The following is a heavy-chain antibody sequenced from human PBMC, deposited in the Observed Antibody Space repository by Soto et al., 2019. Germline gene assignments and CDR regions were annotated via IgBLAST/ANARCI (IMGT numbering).Heavy chain of an antibody. J-gene: IGHJ4*02. D-gene: IGHD2-21*01. V-gene: IGHV1-18*01. CDR1: GYTFTSYG. CDR3: ARDQSYGGAFDY. Sequence: QVQLVQSGAEVKKPGASVKVSCKASGYTFTSYGISWVRQAPGQGLERMGWISAYDGNTDYAQKLKRRVTMTTDTSTSTAYMELRSLRSDDTAVYYCARDQSYGGAFDYWGQGTLVTVSS. CDR2: ISAYDGNT.